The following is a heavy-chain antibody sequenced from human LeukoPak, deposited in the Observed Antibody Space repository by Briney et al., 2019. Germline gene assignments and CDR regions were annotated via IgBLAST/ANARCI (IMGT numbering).Heavy chain of an antibody. D-gene: IGHD1-26*01. CDR2: IIPILGIA. J-gene: IGHJ4*02. CDR3: ARDSGPTTVVSGSYLGY. CDR1: GGTFSSYA. Sequence: SVKVSCKASGGTFSSYAISWVRQAPGQGLEWMGRIIPILGIANYAQKFQGRVTITADKSTSTAYMELSSLRSEDTAVYYCARDSGPTTVVSGSYLGYWGQGTLVTVSS. V-gene: IGHV1-69*04.